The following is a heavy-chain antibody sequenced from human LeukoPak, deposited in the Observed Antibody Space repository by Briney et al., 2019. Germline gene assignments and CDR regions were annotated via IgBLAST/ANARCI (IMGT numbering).Heavy chain of an antibody. CDR3: ARHQSGRRYDALDL. V-gene: IGHV5-51*01. CDR1: GYSFTTYW. J-gene: IGHJ3*01. Sequence: GESLKISCKTSGYSFTTYWIDWVRQMPGKGLEWMGIIYPGDSDTTYSPSFQGQVTISVDKSTSTAYLQWTSLKASDTAMYYCARHQSGRRYDALDLWGQGTMVTVSS. D-gene: IGHD3-3*01. CDR2: IYPGDSDT.